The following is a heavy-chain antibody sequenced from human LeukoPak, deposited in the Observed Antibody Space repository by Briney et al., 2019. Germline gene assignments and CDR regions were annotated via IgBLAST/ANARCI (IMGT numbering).Heavy chain of an antibody. Sequence: GGSLRLSCAASGFTFSSYGMHWVRQAPGKGLEWVAVISYDGSNKYYADSVKGRFTISRDNSKNTLYLQMNSLRAEDTAVYYCAREDPPYYFDYWGQGTLVTVSS. CDR1: GFTFSSYG. CDR2: ISYDGSNK. J-gene: IGHJ4*02. V-gene: IGHV3-30*19. CDR3: AREDPPYYFDY.